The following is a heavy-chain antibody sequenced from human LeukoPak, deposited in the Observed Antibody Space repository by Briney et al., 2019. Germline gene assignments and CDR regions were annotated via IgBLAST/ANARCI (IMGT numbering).Heavy chain of an antibody. Sequence: SETLSLTCTVSGGSVSSGSYYWSWIRQPPGTGLEWIGYIYYSGSTNYNPSLKSRVTISVDTSKNQFSLKLSSVTAADTAVYYCARAPKIYDFWSGYYSYYGMDVWGQGTTVTVSS. CDR1: GGSVSSGSYY. CDR3: ARAPKIYDFWSGYYSYYGMDV. D-gene: IGHD3-3*01. V-gene: IGHV4-61*01. J-gene: IGHJ6*02. CDR2: IYYSGST.